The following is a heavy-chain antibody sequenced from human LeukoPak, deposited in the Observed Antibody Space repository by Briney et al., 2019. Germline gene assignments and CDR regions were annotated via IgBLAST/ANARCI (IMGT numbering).Heavy chain of an antibody. Sequence: ASVKVSCKASGYTFTSYDINWVRQATGQGLEWMGWMNPNSGNTGYAQKFQGRVTMTRNTSISTAYMELSSLRSEDTAVYYCARVPRIGWLQMIGDAFDIWGQGTMVTVSS. J-gene: IGHJ3*02. V-gene: IGHV1-8*01. CDR3: ARVPRIGWLQMIGDAFDI. D-gene: IGHD5-24*01. CDR2: MNPNSGNT. CDR1: GYTFTSYD.